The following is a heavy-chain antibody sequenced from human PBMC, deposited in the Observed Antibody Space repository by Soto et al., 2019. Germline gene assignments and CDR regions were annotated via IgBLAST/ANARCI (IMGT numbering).Heavy chain of an antibody. D-gene: IGHD1-26*01. CDR3: ARDDEGGSDCDLGY. CDR1: GFTLSSHA. V-gene: IGHV3-30-3*01. Sequence: QVQLVESGGGVVQPGRSLRLSCAVSGFTLSSHAMHWVRQAPGKGREGVALILSVGSNKYYADSVKGRFTTSRDNSKNTMYLQMNSLSVEDTAVYYCARDDEGGSDCDLGYWGQGALVTVSS. CDR2: ILSVGSNK. J-gene: IGHJ4*02.